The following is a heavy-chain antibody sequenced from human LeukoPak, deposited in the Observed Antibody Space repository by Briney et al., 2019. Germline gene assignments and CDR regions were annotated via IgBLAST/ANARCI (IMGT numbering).Heavy chain of an antibody. D-gene: IGHD3-10*01. Sequence: GGSLRLSCAASGFTLSTYDMHWVRHATGKGLEWVSAIGTTGDTYYPGSVKGRFTISRENAKNSLYLQMNSLRAGDTAVYYCARGARGFGDLDSWGQGTLVTVSS. CDR2: IGTTGDT. CDR1: GFTLSTYD. CDR3: ARGARGFGDLDS. V-gene: IGHV3-13*01. J-gene: IGHJ4*02.